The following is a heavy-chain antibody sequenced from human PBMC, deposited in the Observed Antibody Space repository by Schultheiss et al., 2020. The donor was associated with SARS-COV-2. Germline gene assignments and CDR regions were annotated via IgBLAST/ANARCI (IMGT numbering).Heavy chain of an antibody. Sequence: SETLSLTCGVYGGSLSGYDWSWIRQPPGKGLEWIGEINHSGRTNYNPSLKSRVTISLDTSNSQFSLHLKSVTAADTAVYYCARYYYYDSSGFDYWGQGTLVTVSS. CDR3: ARYYYYDSSGFDY. CDR2: INHSGRT. J-gene: IGHJ4*02. V-gene: IGHV4-34*01. D-gene: IGHD3-22*01. CDR1: GGSLSGYD.